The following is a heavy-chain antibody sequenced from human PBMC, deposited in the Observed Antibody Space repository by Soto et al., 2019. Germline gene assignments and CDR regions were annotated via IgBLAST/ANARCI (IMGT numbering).Heavy chain of an antibody. CDR2: ISNNGVST. D-gene: IGHD2-2*01. Sequence: VQLVESGGILVQPGGSLRLSCVASGFSCSNYAMHWVRQAPGKGLEYVSAISNNGVSTYYANSVKGRFIISRDNSKNTLYLQMGSLIAEDMAVYYCARWAPYQLLSDFDYWGQGTLVTVSS. CDR3: ARWAPYQLLSDFDY. J-gene: IGHJ4*02. V-gene: IGHV3-64*01. CDR1: GFSCSNYA.